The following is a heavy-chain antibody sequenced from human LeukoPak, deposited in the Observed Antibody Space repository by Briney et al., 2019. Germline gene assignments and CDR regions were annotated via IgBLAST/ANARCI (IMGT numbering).Heavy chain of an antibody. CDR1: GYSFNVHG. V-gene: IGHV1-18*04. D-gene: IGHD5-24*01. CDR2: ISAYKGNT. Sequence: ASVKVSCKASGYSFNVHGMTWVRQAPGQGLEWMGWISAYKGNTYYAAKFQGRVTMTTDTSTSTGYVELTSLRSDDTAVYYCARTLGGNYVEMATGVDLWGRGALVTVS. J-gene: IGHJ2*01. CDR3: ARTLGGNYVEMATGVDL.